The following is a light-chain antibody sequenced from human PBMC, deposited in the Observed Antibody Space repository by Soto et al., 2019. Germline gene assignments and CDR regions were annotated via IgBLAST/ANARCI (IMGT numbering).Light chain of an antibody. CDR2: DVS. CDR3: SSYTSSGKGYL. CDR1: SSDVGGYNY. V-gene: IGLV2-14*01. Sequence: QSVLTQPASVSGSPGQSITISCTGTSSDVGGYNYVSWYQQHPGKAPKLMIYDVSNRPSGVSNRFSGSKSAITASLTIAGLQAEDEADYYCSSYTSSGKGYLFGTGTKVTVL. J-gene: IGLJ1*01.